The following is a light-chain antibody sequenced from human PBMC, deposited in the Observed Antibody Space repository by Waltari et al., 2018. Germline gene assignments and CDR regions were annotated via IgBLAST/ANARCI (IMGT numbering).Light chain of an antibody. CDR3: QQYDDLPPFT. Sequence: DIQMTQSPSSLSASLGDRVTITCQASQDISVFLNWYQRKPGEAPNLLHYDASILQAGVPSRLSGGGSGKDFTLTISSLQPEDVATYYCQQYDDLPPFTFGPGTKVDLK. CDR2: DAS. V-gene: IGKV1-33*01. J-gene: IGKJ3*01. CDR1: QDISVF.